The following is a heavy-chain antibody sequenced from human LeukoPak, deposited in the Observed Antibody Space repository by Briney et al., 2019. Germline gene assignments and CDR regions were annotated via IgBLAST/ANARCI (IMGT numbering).Heavy chain of an antibody. D-gene: IGHD6-19*01. Sequence: GGSLRLSCAASGFTFSSYEMNWDRQAPGKGLEWVSYISSSGSTIYYADSVKGRFTISRDNAKNSLYLQMNSLRAEDTAVYYCARDRGAQWLVPLDYWGQGTLVTVSS. CDR2: ISSSGSTI. J-gene: IGHJ4*02. V-gene: IGHV3-48*03. CDR1: GFTFSSYE. CDR3: ARDRGAQWLVPLDY.